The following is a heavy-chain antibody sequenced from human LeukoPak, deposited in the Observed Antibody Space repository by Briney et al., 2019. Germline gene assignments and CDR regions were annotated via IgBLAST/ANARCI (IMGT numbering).Heavy chain of an antibody. CDR3: AKDAYSGYEAAEGVDY. J-gene: IGHJ4*02. V-gene: IGHV3-30*18. D-gene: IGHD5-12*01. CDR2: ISYDGSNK. Sequence: GGSLRLSCAASGFTFSSYGMHWVRQAPGKGLEWVEVISYDGSNKYYADSVKGRFTISRDNSKNTLYLQMNSLRAEDTAVYYCAKDAYSGYEAAEGVDYWGQGTLVTVSS. CDR1: GFTFSSYG.